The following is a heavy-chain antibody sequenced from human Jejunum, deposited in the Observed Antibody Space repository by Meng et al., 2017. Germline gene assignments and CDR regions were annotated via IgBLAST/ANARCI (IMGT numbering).Heavy chain of an antibody. CDR3: ARDVLAAGDYSNN. Sequence: SETLSLTCTVSGGSISSGPCYWTWIRQPAGKGLEWIGRIFYTGGTNYNPSLKSRASISVDTSKNQISLNLTSVTAADTAVYYCARDVLAAGDYSNNWGQGTLVTVSS. V-gene: IGHV4-61*02. CDR2: IFYTGGT. D-gene: IGHD2/OR15-2a*01. J-gene: IGHJ4*02. CDR1: GGSISSGPCY.